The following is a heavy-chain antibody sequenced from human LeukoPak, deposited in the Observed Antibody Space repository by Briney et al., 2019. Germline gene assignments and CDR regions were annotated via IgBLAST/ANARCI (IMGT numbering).Heavy chain of an antibody. D-gene: IGHD2-2*01. J-gene: IGHJ3*02. CDR3: ARQYCSSTSCNGAFDI. CDR1: GFTVSSNY. CDR2: IYRGGNT. Sequence: GGSLRRSCAASGFTVSSNYMSWVRQAPGKGLEWVSIIYRGGNTYYADSVKGRFTISRDNSKNTLYFQMNSLRAEDRAVYYCARQYCSSTSCNGAFDIWGQGTMVTVSS. V-gene: IGHV3-53*01.